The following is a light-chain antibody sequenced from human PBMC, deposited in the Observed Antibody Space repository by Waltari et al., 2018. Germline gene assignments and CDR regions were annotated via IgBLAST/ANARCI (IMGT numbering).Light chain of an antibody. CDR3: QTWGTGIGV. Sequence: QLVLTQSPSASASLGASVKLTCTLSSGHSSYAIAWHQQQPEKGPRYLMKVNSDGSHTKGDGIPDRFSGSSSGAERYLTISSLQSEEEADYYCQTWGTGIGVFGGGTQLTVL. CDR1: SGHSSYA. V-gene: IGLV4-69*02. J-gene: IGLJ7*01. CDR2: VNSDGSH.